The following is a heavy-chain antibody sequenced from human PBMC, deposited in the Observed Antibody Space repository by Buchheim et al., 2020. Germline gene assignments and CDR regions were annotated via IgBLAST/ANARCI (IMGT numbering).Heavy chain of an antibody. CDR3: ARQIKNGFDY. CDR1: GLTFSSYY. V-gene: IGHV3-74*01. D-gene: IGHD2-8*01. CDR2: INSDGSNT. J-gene: IGHJ4*02. Sequence: EVQLVESGGGLVQPGGSLRLSCAASGLTFSSYYMHWVRQGPGKGLEWVSRINSDGSNTNYADSVKGRFTIYRDNAKNKLYLQMNSLRAEDTAVYYCARQIKNGFDYWGQGTL.